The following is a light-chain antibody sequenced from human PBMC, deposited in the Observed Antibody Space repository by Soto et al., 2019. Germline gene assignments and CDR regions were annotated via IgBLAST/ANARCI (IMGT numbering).Light chain of an antibody. V-gene: IGKV3-20*01. CDR2: GGS. J-gene: IGKJ1*01. CDR3: QQYNTGM. CDR1: QSADSNY. Sequence: IVLTQSPGTLSLSPGERATLSCRASQSADSNYLAWYQQKPGQAPRLLIYGGSRRATGIPDRFSGGGSGTDFTLTISRLEPEDYAVYYCQQYNTGMFGQGTKVEI.